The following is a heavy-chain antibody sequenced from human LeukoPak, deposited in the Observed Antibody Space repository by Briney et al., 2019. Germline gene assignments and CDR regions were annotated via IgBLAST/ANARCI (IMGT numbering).Heavy chain of an antibody. J-gene: IGHJ2*01. D-gene: IGHD1-20*01. CDR1: GYTLTELS. CDR3: ATFLITGGNWYFDL. V-gene: IGHV1-24*01. Sequence: ASVKVSCKVSGYTLTELSMHWVRQAPGKGLEWMGGFDPEDGETIYAQKFQGRVTMTEDTSTDTAYMELSSLRSEDTAVYYCATFLITGGNWYFDLWGRGTLVTVPS. CDR2: FDPEDGET.